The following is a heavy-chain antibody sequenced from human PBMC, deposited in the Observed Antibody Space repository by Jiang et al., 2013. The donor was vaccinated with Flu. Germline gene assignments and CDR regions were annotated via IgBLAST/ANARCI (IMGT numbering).Heavy chain of an antibody. V-gene: IGHV3-23*01. CDR1: GFTFSSYA. CDR2: ISGSGGST. Sequence: VQPGGSLRLSCAASGFTFSSYAMSWVRQAPGKGLEWVSAISGSGGSTYYADSVKGRFTISRDNSKNTLYLQMNSLRAEDTAVYYCAIDLVGSGSYGVDYWGQGTLVTVSS. J-gene: IGHJ4*02. CDR3: AIDLVGSGSYGVDY. D-gene: IGHD3-10*01.